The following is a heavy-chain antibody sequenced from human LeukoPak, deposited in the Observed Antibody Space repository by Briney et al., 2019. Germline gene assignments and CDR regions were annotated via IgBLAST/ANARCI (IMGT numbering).Heavy chain of an antibody. CDR1: KFTFSNYA. V-gene: IGHV3-23*01. CDR2: ISGSGGST. D-gene: IGHD3/OR15-3a*01. CDR3: AKRSNFWTGYLDY. J-gene: IGHJ4*02. Sequence: GGSLRLSCTASKFTFSNYAMSWVRQAPGKGLEWVSVISGSGGSTYYADSVKGRFTISRDNPKDTLFLQMNSLRTEDTAVYYCAKRSNFWTGYLDYWGQGTLVAVSS.